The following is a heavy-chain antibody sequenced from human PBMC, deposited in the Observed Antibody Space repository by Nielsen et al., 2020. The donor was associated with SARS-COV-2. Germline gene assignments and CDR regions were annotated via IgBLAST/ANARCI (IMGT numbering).Heavy chain of an antibody. D-gene: IGHD3-10*01. V-gene: IGHV4-34*01. CDR2: INHSGST. J-gene: IGHJ4*02. CDR3: ARARLWFGEPIGGYPDY. Sequence: SETLSLTCAVYGGSFSGYYWSWIRQPPGKGLEWIGEINHSGSTNYNPSLKSRVTISVDTSKNQFSLKLSPVTAADTAVYYCARARLWFGEPIGGYPDYWGQGTLVTVSS. CDR1: GGSFSGYY.